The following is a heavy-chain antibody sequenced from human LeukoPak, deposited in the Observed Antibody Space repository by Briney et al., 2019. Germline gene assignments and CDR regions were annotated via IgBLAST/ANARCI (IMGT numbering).Heavy chain of an antibody. Sequence: GGSLRLSCAASGFTFSSYAMSWVRQAPGKGLGWVAGISGSSDSTYYADSVKGRFTISRDNSKNTLYLQMNRLRAEDTAIYYCAKGDSSSSDPRLGYFDYWGQGTLVTVSS. CDR1: GFTFSSYA. J-gene: IGHJ4*02. D-gene: IGHD6-6*01. CDR3: AKGDSSSSDPRLGYFDY. V-gene: IGHV3-23*01. CDR2: ISGSSDST.